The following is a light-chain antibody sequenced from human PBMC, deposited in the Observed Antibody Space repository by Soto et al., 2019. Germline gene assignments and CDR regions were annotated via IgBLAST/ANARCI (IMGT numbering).Light chain of an antibody. CDR1: QSVSSSY. J-gene: IGKJ4*01. Sequence: EIVLTQSPGTLSLSPGERATLSCRASQSVSSSYLAWYQQKPGQAPRLLISGTSNRATGIPDRFSGSGSGTDVTLTISRLEPEDFAVYYCQQYGSSPLTFGGGTKVEIK. CDR2: GTS. CDR3: QQYGSSPLT. V-gene: IGKV3-20*01.